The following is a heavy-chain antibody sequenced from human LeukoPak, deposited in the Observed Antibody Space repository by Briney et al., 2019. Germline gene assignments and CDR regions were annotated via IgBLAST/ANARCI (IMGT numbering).Heavy chain of an antibody. CDR2: IIHSGST. CDR1: GGSFSGYY. CDR3: ARDGGSGSYYNSRYYYGMDV. D-gene: IGHD3-10*01. J-gene: IGHJ6*02. V-gene: IGHV4-34*12. Sequence: RPSETLSLTCAVYGGSFSGYYWSWIRQPPGKGLEWIGEIIHSGSTNYNPSLKSRVTISVDTSKNQFSLKLSSVTAADTAVYYCARDGGSGSYYNSRYYYGMDVWGQGTTVTVSS.